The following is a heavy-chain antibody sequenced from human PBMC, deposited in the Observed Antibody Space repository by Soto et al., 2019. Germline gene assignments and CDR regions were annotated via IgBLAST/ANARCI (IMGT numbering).Heavy chain of an antibody. V-gene: IGHV4-4*02. Sequence: SETLSLTCTVSGDSISSGNWWSWVRQPPGKGLEWIGEIYHSGGTNYNPSLRNRVIISIDKSKNEFSLKLSSLTVTDTAVYYCARSQVRATYPFDYWGQGNLVTVSS. CDR1: GDSISSGNW. CDR3: ARSQVRATYPFDY. CDR2: IYHSGGT. J-gene: IGHJ4*02.